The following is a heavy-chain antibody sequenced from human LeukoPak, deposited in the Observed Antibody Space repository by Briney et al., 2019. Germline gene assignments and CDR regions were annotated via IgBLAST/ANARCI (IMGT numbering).Heavy chain of an antibody. V-gene: IGHV4-59*01. CDR2: IYYSGST. Sequence: SETLSLTCTVSGGSISSYYWSWIRQPPGKGLEWIGYIYYSGSTNYNPSLKSRVTIPVDTSKNQFSLNLSSVTAADTALYYCARGWGFFDYWGQGSLVTVSS. CDR1: GGSISSYY. CDR3: ARGWGFFDY. J-gene: IGHJ4*02. D-gene: IGHD2-21*01.